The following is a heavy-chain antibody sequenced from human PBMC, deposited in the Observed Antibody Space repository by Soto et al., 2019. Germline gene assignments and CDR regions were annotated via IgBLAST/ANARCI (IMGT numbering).Heavy chain of an antibody. J-gene: IGHJ4*02. CDR3: ARENAEQQLAEYYFDY. CDR1: GYTFTSYA. V-gene: IGHV1-3*01. Sequence: ASVKVSCKASGYTFTSYAMHWVRQAPGQRLEWMGWINAGNGNTKYSQKFQGRVTITRDTSASTAYMELSSLRSEDTAVYYCARENAEQQLAEYYFDYWGQGTLVTVSS. CDR2: INAGNGNT. D-gene: IGHD6-13*01.